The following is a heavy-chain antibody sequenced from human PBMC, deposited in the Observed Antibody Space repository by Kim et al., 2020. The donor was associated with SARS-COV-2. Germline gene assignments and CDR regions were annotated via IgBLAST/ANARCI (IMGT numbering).Heavy chain of an antibody. V-gene: IGHV4-39*01. Sequence: SETLSLTCTVSGGSISSSSYYWGWIRQPPGKGLEWIGSIYYSGSTYYNPSLKSRVTISVDTSKNQFSLKLSSVTAADTAVYYCARQEAAQYYYYGMDVWGEGTTVTVSS. CDR3: ARQEAAQYYYYGMDV. D-gene: IGHD6-6*01. J-gene: IGHJ6*04. CDR2: IYYSGST. CDR1: GGSISSSSYY.